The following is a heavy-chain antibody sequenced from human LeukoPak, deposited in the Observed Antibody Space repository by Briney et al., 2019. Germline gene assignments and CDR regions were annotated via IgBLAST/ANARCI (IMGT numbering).Heavy chain of an antibody. Sequence: ASVKVSCKASGYTFTSYDINWVRQATGQGLEWMGWMNPNSGDTGYAQKFQGRVTMTRSTSINTAYMELNSLTSEDTAVYYCARSSVGARRRIDYWGQGSLVTVSS. D-gene: IGHD1-26*01. CDR1: GYTFTSYD. J-gene: IGHJ4*02. V-gene: IGHV1-8*01. CDR3: ARSSVGARRRIDY. CDR2: MNPNSGDT.